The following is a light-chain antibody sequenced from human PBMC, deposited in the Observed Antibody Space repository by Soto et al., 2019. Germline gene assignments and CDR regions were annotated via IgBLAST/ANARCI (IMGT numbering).Light chain of an antibody. CDR2: DAS. CDR1: QTISRW. J-gene: IGKJ5*01. V-gene: IGKV1-5*01. Sequence: DIQLTQTPSTLSASVVDEVTITCRASQTISRWLAWYQQKPGRAPKLLTYDASTLESGVPSRFSGSGSETEFTLTISRLQPDDFATYFCHSRAFGQGTRLEIK. CDR3: HSRA.